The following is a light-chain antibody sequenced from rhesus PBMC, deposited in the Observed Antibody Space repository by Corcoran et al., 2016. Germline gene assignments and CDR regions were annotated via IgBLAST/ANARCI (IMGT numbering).Light chain of an antibody. CDR2: KSS. CDR1: QSISSW. J-gene: IGKJ1*01. Sequence: DIQMTQSPSSLSASVGDTVTITCRASQSISSWLAWYQQKPGKAPKLLFYKSSTLESGVPSRFSGSGSGTDFTLTISSLQSEDFAIYYCQQYSSSPWTFGQGTKVEIK. CDR3: QQYSSSPWT. V-gene: IGKV1-22*01.